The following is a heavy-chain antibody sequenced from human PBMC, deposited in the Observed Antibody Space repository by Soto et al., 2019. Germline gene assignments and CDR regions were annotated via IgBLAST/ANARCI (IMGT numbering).Heavy chain of an antibody. Sequence: GGSLRVSCAASGFTFSSYSMNWVRQAPGKGLEWVSVISGSDGSTYYADSVKGRFTISRDNSKNTLNLQMNSLRAEDTAVYYCARRSSSWYFDYWGQGTLVTVSS. CDR1: GFTFSSYS. J-gene: IGHJ4*02. CDR2: ISGSDGST. CDR3: ARRSSSWYFDY. V-gene: IGHV3-23*01. D-gene: IGHD6-13*01.